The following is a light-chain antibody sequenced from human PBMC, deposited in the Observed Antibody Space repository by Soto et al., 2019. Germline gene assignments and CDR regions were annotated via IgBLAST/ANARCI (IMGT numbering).Light chain of an antibody. V-gene: IGLV2-14*01. J-gene: IGLJ2*01. CDR1: SGDVGASAY. CDR2: DVS. Sequence: QSALTQPASVSGSPGQSITISCTGTSGDVGASAYVSWYQQHPDKVPKLMIYDVSNRPSGVSGRFSGSKSGNTASLSISGLQAEDEADYYCSSLTTSATLVFGGGTKLTVL. CDR3: SSLTTSATLV.